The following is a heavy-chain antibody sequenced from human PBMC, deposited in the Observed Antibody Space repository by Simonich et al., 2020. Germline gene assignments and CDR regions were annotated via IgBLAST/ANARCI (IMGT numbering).Heavy chain of an antibody. J-gene: IGHJ6*02. CDR2: ISSSSSYI. D-gene: IGHD6-19*01. Sequence: EVQLVESGGGLVKPGGSLRLSCAASGFTFSSYSMNWVRQAPGKGLEWVSSISSSSSYIYYADSVKGRFTISRDNAKNSLYRQMNSRRAEDTAVYYCARWIAVAGTGAYGMDVWGQGTTVTVSS. V-gene: IGHV3-21*01. CDR3: ARWIAVAGTGAYGMDV. CDR1: GFTFSSYS.